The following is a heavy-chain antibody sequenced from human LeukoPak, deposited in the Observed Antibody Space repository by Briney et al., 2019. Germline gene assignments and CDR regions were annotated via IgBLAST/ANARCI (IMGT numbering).Heavy chain of an antibody. CDR3: ARDYGDYQFDH. J-gene: IGHJ4*02. V-gene: IGHV4-39*02. CDR1: GGSISSSSYY. Sequence: PSETLSLTCTVSGGSISSSSYYWGWIRQPPGKGLEWIGNIYYSGSTYYKPSLKSRATISVDTSKNQSSLKLSSVSAADTAVYYCARDYGDYQFDHWGQGTLVTVSS. CDR2: IYYSGST. D-gene: IGHD4-17*01.